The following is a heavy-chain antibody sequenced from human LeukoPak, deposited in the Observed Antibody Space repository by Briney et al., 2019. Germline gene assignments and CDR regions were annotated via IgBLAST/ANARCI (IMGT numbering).Heavy chain of an antibody. CDR1: GFTFSSYG. J-gene: IGHJ4*02. Sequence: GGSLRLSCAASGFTFSSYGMHWVRQAPGKGLEWVAFIRYDGSNKYYADSVKGRFTISRDNSKNTLYLQMNSLRAEDTAVYYCANHYYDSSGYDAYFDYWGQGTLVTVSS. CDR2: IRYDGSNK. V-gene: IGHV3-30*02. CDR3: ANHYYDSSGYDAYFDY. D-gene: IGHD3-22*01.